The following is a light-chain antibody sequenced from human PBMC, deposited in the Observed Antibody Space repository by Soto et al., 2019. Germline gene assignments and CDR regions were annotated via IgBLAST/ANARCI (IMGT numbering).Light chain of an antibody. CDR2: TTS. J-gene: IGKJ1*01. Sequence: EIVMTQSPATLSVSAGERITISCRASQTVGSNLAWYQQTPGQAPRLLTYTTSSRSAGVPARLSGSGSGTEFTLTIASMQSEGFVLYYCQQYNTWPRTFGQGTMVEIK. CDR1: QTVGSN. CDR3: QQYNTWPRT. V-gene: IGKV3-15*01.